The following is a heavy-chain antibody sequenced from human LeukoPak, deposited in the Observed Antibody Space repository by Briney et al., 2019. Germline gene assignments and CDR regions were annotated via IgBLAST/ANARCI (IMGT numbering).Heavy chain of an antibody. Sequence: ASVTVSCKASGYTFTSYYMHWVRQAPGQGLEWMGIINPSGGSTSYAQKFQGRVTMTRDMSTSTVYMELSSLRSEDTAVYYCARDPRSIAAAGTAFGAFDIWGQGTMVTVSS. CDR1: GYTFTSYY. J-gene: IGHJ3*02. V-gene: IGHV1-46*01. D-gene: IGHD6-13*01. CDR3: ARDPRSIAAAGTAFGAFDI. CDR2: INPSGGST.